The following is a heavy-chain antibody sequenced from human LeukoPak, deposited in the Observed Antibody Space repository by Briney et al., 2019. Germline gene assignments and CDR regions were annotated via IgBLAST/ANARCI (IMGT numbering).Heavy chain of an antibody. V-gene: IGHV3-21*01. CDR2: ISSSSGYI. CDR1: GFTFSSYS. J-gene: IGHJ5*02. D-gene: IGHD3-3*01. Sequence: GGSLRLSCAASGFTFSSYSMNWVRQAPGKGLEWVSSISSSSGYIYYADSVKGRFTISRDNAKNSLYLQMNSLRAEDTAVYYCAREGFVGYDFWSGYYTPGWFDPWGQGTLVTVSS. CDR3: AREGFVGYDFWSGYYTPGWFDP.